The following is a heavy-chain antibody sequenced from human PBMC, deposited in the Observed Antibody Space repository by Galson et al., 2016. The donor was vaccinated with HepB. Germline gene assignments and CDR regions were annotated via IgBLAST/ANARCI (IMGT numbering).Heavy chain of an antibody. CDR3: ATALWVGSVAGGAFDI. J-gene: IGHJ3*02. Sequence: SLRLSCAASGFSFGTYWMNWVRQAPGKGLEWVANINHDGSGESYVDSVKGRFTISRDNTKNSLYLQMNSLRDEDTAMYYCATALWVGSVAGGAFDIWGQGTMVTVSS. CDR2: INHDGSGE. CDR1: GFSFGTYW. V-gene: IGHV3-7*02. D-gene: IGHD3-16*01.